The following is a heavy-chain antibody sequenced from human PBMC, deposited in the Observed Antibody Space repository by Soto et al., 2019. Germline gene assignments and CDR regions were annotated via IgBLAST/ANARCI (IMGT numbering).Heavy chain of an antibody. J-gene: IGHJ4*02. D-gene: IGHD2-2*01. CDR1: GGTFSSYT. V-gene: IGHV1-69*02. Sequence: APVKVSCKASGGTFSSYTISWVRQAPGQGLEWMGRIIPILGIANYAQKFQGRVTITADKSTSTAYMELSSLRSEDTAVYYCASPKRHHGCSSTSCYVYPLDYWGQGTLVTVSS. CDR3: ASPKRHHGCSSTSCYVYPLDY. CDR2: IIPILGIA.